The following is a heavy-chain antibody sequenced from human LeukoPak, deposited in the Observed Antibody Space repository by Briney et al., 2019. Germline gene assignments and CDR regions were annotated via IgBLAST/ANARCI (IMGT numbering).Heavy chain of an antibody. J-gene: IGHJ4*02. CDR1: GGSFSGYY. CDR3: ARLPYYDFWSGYLGPDY. CDR2: IYYSGST. Sequence: SETLSLTCAVYGGSFSGYYWSWIRQPPGKGLEWIGSIYYSGSTYYNPSLKSRVTISVDTSKNQFSLKLSSVTAADTAVYYCARLPYYDFWSGYLGPDYWGQGTLVTVSS. V-gene: IGHV4-34*01. D-gene: IGHD3-3*01.